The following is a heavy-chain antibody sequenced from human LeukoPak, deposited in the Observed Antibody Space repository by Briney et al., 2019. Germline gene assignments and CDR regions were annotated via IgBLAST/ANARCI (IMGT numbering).Heavy chain of an antibody. D-gene: IGHD3-16*01. CDR2: IYYSGST. Sequence: PSETLSLTCTVSGGFISSSRYSWGWIRQPPGKRLEWIGSIYYSGSTYYNPSLKSRVTISVDTSKNQFSLKLSSVTAADTAVYYCTREKSYGYIRADSWGQGTLVAVSS. CDR3: TREKSYGYIRADS. J-gene: IGHJ4*02. CDR1: GGFISSSRYS. V-gene: IGHV4-39*02.